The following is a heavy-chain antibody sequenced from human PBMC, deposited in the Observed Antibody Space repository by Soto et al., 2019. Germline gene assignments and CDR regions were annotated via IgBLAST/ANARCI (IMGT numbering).Heavy chain of an antibody. CDR2: IYYSGST. Sequence: QVQLQESGPGLVKPSQTLSLTCIVSGGSISSGGYYWSWIRQHPGKGLECIGYIYYSGSTYYNPSLNSRVTVSVDTSKNQVSLKLSSVTAADTAVYYCARGYEGEYYFDYWGQGTLVTVSS. CDR3: ARGYEGEYYFDY. V-gene: IGHV4-31*03. J-gene: IGHJ4*02. CDR1: GGSISSGGYY. D-gene: IGHD3-16*01.